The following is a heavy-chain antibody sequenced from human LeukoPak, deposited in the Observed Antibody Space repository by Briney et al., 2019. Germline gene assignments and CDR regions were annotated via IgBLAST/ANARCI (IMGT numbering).Heavy chain of an antibody. CDR1: GFTFSSYA. V-gene: IGHV3-23*01. CDR3: AKFVVPAAEFAGVYYYYGMDV. CDR2: ISGSGGST. J-gene: IGHJ6*02. Sequence: TGGSLRLSCAVSGFTFSSYAMSWVRQAPGKGLEWVSAISGSGGSTYYADSVKGRFTISRDNSKNTLYLQMNSLRAEDTAVYYCAKFVVPAAEFAGVYYYYGMDVWGQGTTVTVSS. D-gene: IGHD2-2*01.